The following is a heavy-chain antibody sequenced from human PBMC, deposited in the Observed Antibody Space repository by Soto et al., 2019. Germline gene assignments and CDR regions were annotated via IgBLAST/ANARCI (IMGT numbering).Heavy chain of an antibody. J-gene: IGHJ5*02. CDR3: ARVPSP. CDR2: IYYSGST. CDR1: GGSISRGGYY. Sequence: SETLSLTCTVSGGSISRGGYYWSWIRQPPGKGLEWIGYIYYSGSTNYNPSLKSRVTISVDTSKNQFSLKLSSVTAADTAVYYCARVPSPWGQGTLVTVSS. V-gene: IGHV4-61*08.